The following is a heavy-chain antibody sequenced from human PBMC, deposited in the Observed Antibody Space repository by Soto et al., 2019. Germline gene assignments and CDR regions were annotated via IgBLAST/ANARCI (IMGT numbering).Heavy chain of an antibody. V-gene: IGHV1-69*08. Sequence: QVQLVQSGAEVKKPGSSVKVSCKASGGTFSSYTISWVRQAPGQRIEWMGRIIPILGIAKYAQKFQGRVTITADKSTRTAHMELSSLRSEDTAVSYCPRDQTRVVTPYWYFDLWGRGTLVTVSS. D-gene: IGHD2-15*01. CDR2: IIPILGIA. CDR1: GGTFSSYT. J-gene: IGHJ2*01. CDR3: PRDQTRVVTPYWYFDL.